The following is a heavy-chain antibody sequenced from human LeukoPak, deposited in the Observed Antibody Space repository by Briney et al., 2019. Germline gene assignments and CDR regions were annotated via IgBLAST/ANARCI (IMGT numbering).Heavy chain of an antibody. CDR3: AKDPGGYYTNGVCGYFDY. V-gene: IGHV3-30*02. D-gene: IGHD2-8*01. CDR2: IRYDGSNK. J-gene: IGHJ4*02. Sequence: GGSLRLSCAASGFTFSSYGMHWVRQAPGKGLEWVAFIRYDGSNKYYADSVKGRFTISRDNSKNTLYLQMNSLRAEDTAVYYCAKDPGGYYTNGVCGYFDYWGQGTLVTVSS. CDR1: GFTFSSYG.